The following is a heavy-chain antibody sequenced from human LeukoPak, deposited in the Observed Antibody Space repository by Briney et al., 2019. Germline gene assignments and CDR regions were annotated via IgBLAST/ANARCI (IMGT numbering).Heavy chain of an antibody. V-gene: IGHV1-69*13. CDR3: ARVYDSSGYYRAAGAFDI. CDR2: IIPIFGTA. J-gene: IGHJ3*02. Sequence: GASVKVSCKASGYTFTSYGISWVRQAPGQGLEWMGGIIPIFGTANYAQKFQGRVTITADESTSTAYMELSSLRSEDTAVYYCARVYDSSGYYRAAGAFDIWGQGTMVTVSS. D-gene: IGHD3-22*01. CDR1: GYTFTSYG.